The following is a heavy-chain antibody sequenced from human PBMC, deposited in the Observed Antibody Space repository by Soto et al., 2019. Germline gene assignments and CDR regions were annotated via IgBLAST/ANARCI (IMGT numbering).Heavy chain of an antibody. CDR2: VSGGGGST. D-gene: IGHD6-13*01. CDR1: GFTFNNYA. V-gene: IGHV3-23*01. J-gene: IGHJ4*02. Sequence: EVQLLESGGTLLQPGESLRLSCAASGFTFNNYAMSWVRRAPGKGLEWVSAVSGGGGSTYYADSVKGRFTISRDNSKNTLYLQMNSLTAEDTAVYYCAKGYSSSWYHYYFDYWGQGTLVTVSS. CDR3: AKGYSSSWYHYYFDY.